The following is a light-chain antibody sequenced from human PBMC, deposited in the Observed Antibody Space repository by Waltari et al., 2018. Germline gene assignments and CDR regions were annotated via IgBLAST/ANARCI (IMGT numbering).Light chain of an antibody. Sequence: QSVLTQPPSASGTPGQRVTISCSGSSSNIGRNPVNWYQQFPGTAPKLLIYSNNQPPSGVPDRFSGSKSGTSASLAISGLQSEDEANYYCAAWDDSLNGPVFGGGTKLTVL. V-gene: IGLV1-44*01. J-gene: IGLJ2*01. CDR1: SSNIGRNP. CDR2: SNN. CDR3: AAWDDSLNGPV.